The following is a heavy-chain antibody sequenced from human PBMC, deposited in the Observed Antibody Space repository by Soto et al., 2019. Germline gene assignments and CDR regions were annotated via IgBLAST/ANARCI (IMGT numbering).Heavy chain of an antibody. J-gene: IGHJ6*02. V-gene: IGHV3-48*02. Sequence: GGSLRLSCAASGFTFSSYSMNWVRQAPGKGLEWVSYISSSSSTIYYADSVKGRFTISRDNAKNSLYLQMNSLRDEDTAVYYCARAGGYDFWSGYYPNWEPASLRMDVWGQGTTVTVS. CDR1: GFTFSSYS. CDR2: ISSSSSTI. D-gene: IGHD3-3*01. CDR3: ARAGGYDFWSGYYPNWEPASLRMDV.